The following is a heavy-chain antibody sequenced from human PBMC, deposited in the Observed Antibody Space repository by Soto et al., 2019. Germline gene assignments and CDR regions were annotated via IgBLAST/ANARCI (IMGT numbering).Heavy chain of an antibody. CDR1: GGSFSGYY. D-gene: IGHD6-6*01. J-gene: IGHJ5*02. Sequence: LPETLSLTCAVYGGSFSGYYWSWIRQPPGKGLEWIGEINHSGSTNYNPSLKSRVTISVDTSKNQFSLKLSSVTAADTAVYYCASSTLYSSSTQNWFDPWGQGTLVTVSS. CDR2: INHSGST. CDR3: ASSTLYSSSTQNWFDP. V-gene: IGHV4-34*01.